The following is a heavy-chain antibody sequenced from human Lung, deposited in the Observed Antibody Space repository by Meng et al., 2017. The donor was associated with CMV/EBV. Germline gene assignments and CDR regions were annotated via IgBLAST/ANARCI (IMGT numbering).Heavy chain of an antibody. Sequence: SVKVSCKASGDTFSNYAISWVRQAPGQGLEWMGGIIPTLGVTNYAQRFQGRLTITADKSTSTAYMALSSLRSEDTAVYHCARYFKRRRGILGTFSGGHYGLDVWGQGTTVTVSS. CDR2: IIPTLGVT. V-gene: IGHV1-69*10. CDR3: ARYFKRRRGILGTFSGGHYGLDV. J-gene: IGHJ6*02. D-gene: IGHD3-3*01. CDR1: GDTFSNYA.